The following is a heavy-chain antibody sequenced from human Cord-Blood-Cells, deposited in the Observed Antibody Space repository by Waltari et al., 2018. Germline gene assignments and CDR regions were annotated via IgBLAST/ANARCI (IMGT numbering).Heavy chain of an antibody. V-gene: IGHV4-34*01. Sequence: QVQLQQWGAGLLKPSETLSLTCAAYGGSFCGYYWSWIHQPPGKGLEWIGEINHSGSTNYNPSLKSRVTISVDTSKNQFSLKLSSVTAADTAVYYCARSSGYSGYDYAFDIWGQGTMVTVSS. J-gene: IGHJ3*02. CDR3: ARSSGYSGYDYAFDI. CDR2: INHSGST. D-gene: IGHD5-12*01. CDR1: GGSFCGYY.